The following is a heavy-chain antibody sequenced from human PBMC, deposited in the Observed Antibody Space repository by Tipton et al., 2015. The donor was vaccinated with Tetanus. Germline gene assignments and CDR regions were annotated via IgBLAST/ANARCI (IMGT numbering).Heavy chain of an antibody. CDR2: IYYSGST. D-gene: IGHD3-10*01. Sequence: TLSLTCTVSGGSISSYYWSWIRQPPGKGLEWIGYIYYSGSTNCNPSLKSRVTISVDTSKNQFSLKLSSVTAADTAVYYCARGSGSYYGDFDYWGQGTLVTVSS. V-gene: IGHV4-59*01. CDR1: GGSISSYY. CDR3: ARGSGSYYGDFDY. J-gene: IGHJ4*02.